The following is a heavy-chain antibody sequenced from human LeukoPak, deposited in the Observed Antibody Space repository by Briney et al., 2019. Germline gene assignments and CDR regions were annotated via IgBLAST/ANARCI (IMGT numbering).Heavy chain of an antibody. J-gene: IGHJ4*02. Sequence: SETLSLTCTVSGGSISSSSYYWGWIRQPPGKGLEWIGTIYNSGSTYYNPSLKSRLTISVDTSKNQLSLKLSSVTAADTAVYYCARDGYNPIDYWGQGTLVTVSS. CDR2: IYNSGST. D-gene: IGHD5-24*01. CDR1: GGSISSSSYY. CDR3: ARDGYNPIDY. V-gene: IGHV4-39*02.